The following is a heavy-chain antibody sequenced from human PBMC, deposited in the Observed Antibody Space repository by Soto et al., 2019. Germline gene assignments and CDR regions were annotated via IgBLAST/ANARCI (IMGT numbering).Heavy chain of an antibody. CDR3: ALKVVTYYDN. Sequence: QVQLVQSGAEVKKPGASVRISCRASGYSFTSTYVHWVRQAPGQGPEWMGIINPAGGTTYYAQKFQGRLTITSDTSPDTVLMDLNDLTSEDTAVYFCALKVVTYYDNWGQGTLLTVSS. CDR1: GYSFTSTY. J-gene: IGHJ4*02. CDR2: INPAGGTT. V-gene: IGHV1-46*01. D-gene: IGHD2-21*02.